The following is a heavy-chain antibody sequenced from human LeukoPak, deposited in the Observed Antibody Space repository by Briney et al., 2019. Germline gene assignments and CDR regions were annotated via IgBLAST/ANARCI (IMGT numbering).Heavy chain of an antibody. Sequence: GGSLRLSCAASGFTFSSYAMSWVRQAPGKGLEWASAISGSGGSTYYADSVKGRFTISRDNSKNTLYLQMNSLRAEDTAVYYCAKGMRPVYYYYYMDVWGKGTTVTVSS. CDR2: ISGSGGST. V-gene: IGHV3-23*01. CDR1: GFTFSSYA. J-gene: IGHJ6*03. CDR3: AKGMRPVYYYYYMDV.